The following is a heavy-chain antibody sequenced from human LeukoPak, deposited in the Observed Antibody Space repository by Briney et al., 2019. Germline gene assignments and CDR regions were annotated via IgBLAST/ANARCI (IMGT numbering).Heavy chain of an antibody. CDR2: IIPILGIA. Sequence: SVKVSCKASGGTFSRYAISWVRQAPGQGLEWMGRIIPILGIANYAQKFQGRVTITADKSTSTAYMELSSLRSEDTAVYYCASIEYSSSWYWSYGMDVWGQGTTVTVSS. CDR1: GGTFSRYA. CDR3: ASIEYSSSWYWSYGMDV. V-gene: IGHV1-69*04. D-gene: IGHD6-13*01. J-gene: IGHJ6*02.